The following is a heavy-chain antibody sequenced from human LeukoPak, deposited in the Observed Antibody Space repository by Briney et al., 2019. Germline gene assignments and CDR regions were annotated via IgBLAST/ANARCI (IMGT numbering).Heavy chain of an antibody. Sequence: PSETLSLTCAVYGGSFSGYYWSWIRQPAGKGLEWIGRFYTSGNTNYNPSLTSRVSMSVDTSQNQFSLKLTSVTAADTAVYYCARKDGDLWGQGTLVTVSS. J-gene: IGHJ5*02. CDR3: ARKDGDL. CDR1: GGSFSGYY. CDR2: FYTSGNT. V-gene: IGHV4-59*10. D-gene: IGHD4-17*01.